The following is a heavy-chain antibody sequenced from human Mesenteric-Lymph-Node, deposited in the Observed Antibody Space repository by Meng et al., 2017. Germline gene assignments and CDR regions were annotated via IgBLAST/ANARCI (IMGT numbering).Heavy chain of an antibody. CDR3: ARGWFGELFTPFDY. V-gene: IGHV1-69*06. Sequence: SVKVSCKASGGTFSSYAISWVRQAPGQGREWMGGIIPIFGTANYAQKFQGRVTITADKSTSTAYMELSSLRSEDTDVYYCARGWFGELFTPFDYWGQGTLVTVSS. CDR1: GGTFSSYA. D-gene: IGHD3-10*01. J-gene: IGHJ4*02. CDR2: IIPIFGTA.